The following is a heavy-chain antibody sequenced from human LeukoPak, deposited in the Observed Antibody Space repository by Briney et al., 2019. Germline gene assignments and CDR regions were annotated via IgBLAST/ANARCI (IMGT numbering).Heavy chain of an antibody. D-gene: IGHD2-8*01. CDR3: ARVLHAPYLIDS. J-gene: IGHJ4*02. CDR2: VFRLQTVRT. V-gene: IGHV4-38-2*02. Sequence: SETLSLTCTVSDSSITSTYYWAWFRQPPGKGLEWIATVFRLQTVRTFNNPSLESRVTMSLDPSQSQLSLNLTSVTAADTALYFCARVLHAPYLIDSWGQGTLVTVPS. CDR1: DSSITSTYY.